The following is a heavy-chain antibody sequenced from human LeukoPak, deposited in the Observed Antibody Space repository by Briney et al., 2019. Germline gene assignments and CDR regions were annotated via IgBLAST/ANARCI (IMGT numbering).Heavy chain of an antibody. CDR3: TRDHHSTGIDY. D-gene: IGHD4-11*01. Sequence: GGALRLSCTASGFTFGDYAMSWFRQAPGKGLEWVGFIRSKAYGGTTEYAASVKGRFTISRDDSKSIAYLQMNSLKTEDTAVYYCTRDHHSTGIDYWGQGALVTVSS. V-gene: IGHV3-49*03. J-gene: IGHJ4*02. CDR2: IRSKAYGGTT. CDR1: GFTFGDYA.